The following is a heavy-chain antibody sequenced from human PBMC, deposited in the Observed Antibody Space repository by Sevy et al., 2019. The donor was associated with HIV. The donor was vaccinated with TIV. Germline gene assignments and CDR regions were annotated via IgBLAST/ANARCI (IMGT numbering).Heavy chain of an antibody. CDR2: IHYTGNT. Sequence: SETLSLTCTVSGGSISAYYWSWIRQPPGKGLEWIGYIHYTGNTKYNPSLESRVTISVDTSKNQFSLKLSSVTAADTAIYYCARAPPVRSGYDSLNWFTPWGQGTLVTVSS. CDR1: GGSISAYY. V-gene: IGHV4-59*01. D-gene: IGHD5-12*01. CDR3: ARAPPVRSGYDSLNWFTP. J-gene: IGHJ5*02.